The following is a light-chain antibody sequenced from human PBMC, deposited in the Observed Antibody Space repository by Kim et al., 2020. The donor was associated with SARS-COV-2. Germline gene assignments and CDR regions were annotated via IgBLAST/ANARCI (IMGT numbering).Light chain of an antibody. Sequence: DIQMTQSPSTLSASVGDRVTITCRASQSVTSLLAWYQQKPGKAPKLLIYDASTLKSGVPSRFSGRGSGAEYTLTIRSLQPEDYATYYWQQYYSPSPRTFGQGTKVGIK. CDR2: DAS. J-gene: IGKJ1*01. CDR1: QSVTSL. V-gene: IGKV1-5*01. CDR3: QQYYSPSPRT.